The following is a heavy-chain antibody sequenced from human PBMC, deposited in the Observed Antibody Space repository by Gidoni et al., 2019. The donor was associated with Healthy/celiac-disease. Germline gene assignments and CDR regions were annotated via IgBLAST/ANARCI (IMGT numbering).Heavy chain of an antibody. V-gene: IGHV1-69*06. CDR2: IIPIFGTA. D-gene: IGHD2-15*01. CDR3: ARGGDIVVVVAAYYYYGIDV. CDR1: GGTFRSYA. J-gene: IGHJ6*02. Sequence: QVPLVQSGAEVKKPGSSVKVSCKASGGTFRSYAISWVRQAHGPGLEWMGGIIPIFGTANYAHNFQGRVTITSDKSTSTAYMELSSLRSEDTAVYYCARGGDIVVVVAAYYYYGIDVWGQGTTVTVSS.